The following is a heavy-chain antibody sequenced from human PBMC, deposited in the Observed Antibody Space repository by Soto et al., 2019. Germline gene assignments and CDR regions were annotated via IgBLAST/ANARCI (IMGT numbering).Heavy chain of an antibody. CDR3: ARDPGYCSSTSCTDYDYYYMDV. CDR1: GYTFTSYA. CDR2: INAGNGNT. J-gene: IGHJ6*03. D-gene: IGHD2-2*01. V-gene: IGHV1-3*01. Sequence: QVQIVQSGAEVKKPGASVKVSCKASGYTFTSYAMHWVRQAPGQRLEWMGWINAGNGNTKYSQKFQGRVTITRDTSASKAYMELSSLRSEDTAVYYCARDPGYCSSTSCTDYDYYYMDVWGKGTTVTVSS.